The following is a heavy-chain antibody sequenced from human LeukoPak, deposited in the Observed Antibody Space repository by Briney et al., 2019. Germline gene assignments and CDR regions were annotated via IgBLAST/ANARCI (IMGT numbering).Heavy chain of an antibody. CDR3: ARDLGSPYGIDV. CDR1: GGSISDYY. D-gene: IGHD6-13*01. V-gene: IGHV4-4*07. CDR2: IYASGST. J-gene: IGHJ6*02. Sequence: PSETLSLTCTVSGGSISDYYWSWIRQPAGKGLEWIGRIYASGSTKYNPSLESRVTMSVDTSKNQISLKLSSVTAADTAVYYCARDLGSPYGIDVWGQGTTVTVSS.